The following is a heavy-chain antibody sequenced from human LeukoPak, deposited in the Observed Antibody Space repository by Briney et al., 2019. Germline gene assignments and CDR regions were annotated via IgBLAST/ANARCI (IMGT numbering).Heavy chain of an antibody. CDR2: IYYSGST. CDR1: GASFSSSTYY. CDR3: ARHAGGIAAAGTRPFDY. Sequence: SETLSLTCTVSGASFSSSTYYWGWIRQLPGKGLGWIGSIYYSGSTYYNPSLKSRVTMSVDTSKNQFSLKLSSVTAADTAVYYCARHAGGIAAAGTRPFDYWGQGTLVTVSS. D-gene: IGHD6-13*01. J-gene: IGHJ4*02. V-gene: IGHV4-39*01.